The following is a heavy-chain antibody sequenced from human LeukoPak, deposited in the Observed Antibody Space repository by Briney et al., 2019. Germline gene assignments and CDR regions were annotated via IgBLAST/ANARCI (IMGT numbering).Heavy chain of an antibody. CDR1: GFTFSSYW. Sequence: GGSLRLSCAVSGFTFSSYWMYWVRQAPGKGLGWVANIKQDGSEIYYVDSVKGRFTISRDNTKNSLYLQMNSLRAEDAALYYCAAGDAMDYWGQGTLVSVSS. J-gene: IGHJ4*02. CDR3: AAGDAMDY. V-gene: IGHV3-7*01. CDR2: IKQDGSEI.